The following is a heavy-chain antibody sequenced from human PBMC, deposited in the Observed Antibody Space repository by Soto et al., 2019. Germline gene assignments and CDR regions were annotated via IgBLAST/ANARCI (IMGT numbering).Heavy chain of an antibody. D-gene: IGHD3-16*01. V-gene: IGHV3-49*04. CDR3: TRDRGFFGATVEYYDY. CDR2: IRSETYGGST. J-gene: IGHJ4*02. Sequence: GGSLRLSCTTSGFSFEDYNLSWVRQAPGKGPEWISFIRSETYGGSTEYAASVKGRFTMSRDDSKSIAFPQMNSLKTEDTGVYYCTRDRGFFGATVEYYDYWGQGTLVTVSS. CDR1: GFSFEDYN.